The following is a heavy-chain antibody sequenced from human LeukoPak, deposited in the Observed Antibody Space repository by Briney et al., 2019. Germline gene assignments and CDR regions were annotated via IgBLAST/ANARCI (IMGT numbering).Heavy chain of an antibody. Sequence: GGPLRLSCATSGFTFSDHSMDSVRQAPGKGLEGVGRTRSKPYSYTTQYAASVKGRFTISRDASKTSFYLKMKSLNPEDTAVYYCVRSVTASTTGAIWGQGTMVTVSS. D-gene: IGHD2-21*02. CDR3: VRSVTASTTGAI. V-gene: IGHV3-72*01. J-gene: IGHJ3*02. CDR2: TRSKPYSYTT. CDR1: GFTFSDHS.